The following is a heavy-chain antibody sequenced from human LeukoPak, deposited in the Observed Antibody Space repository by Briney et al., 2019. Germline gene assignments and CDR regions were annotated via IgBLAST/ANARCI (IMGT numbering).Heavy chain of an antibody. V-gene: IGHV3-21*01. Sequence: GGSLRLSCAGSGFTFSRYNMNWFRQAPGKGLERVSSISSRSSYIFYADSVKGRFTISRDNAKNSLYLQMNSLGAEDTAVYYGARDAQWLVPEGYYYYMDVWGKGTTVTVSS. CDR1: GFTFSRYN. D-gene: IGHD6-19*01. CDR2: ISSRSSYI. CDR3: ARDAQWLVPEGYYYYMDV. J-gene: IGHJ6*03.